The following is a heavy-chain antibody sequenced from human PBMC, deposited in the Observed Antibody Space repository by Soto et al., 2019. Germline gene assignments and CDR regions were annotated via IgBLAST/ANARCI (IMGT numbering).Heavy chain of an antibody. CDR1: GFTFGDYA. Sequence: GGSLRLSCTASGFTFGDYAMSWVRQAPGKGLEWVGFIRSKAYGGTTEYAASVKGRFTISRDDSKSIAYLQMNSLKTEDTAVYYCTRVYYYGSGSYFGHWGQGTLVTVSS. V-gene: IGHV3-49*04. CDR3: TRVYYYGSGSYFGH. CDR2: IRSKAYGGTT. D-gene: IGHD3-10*01. J-gene: IGHJ1*01.